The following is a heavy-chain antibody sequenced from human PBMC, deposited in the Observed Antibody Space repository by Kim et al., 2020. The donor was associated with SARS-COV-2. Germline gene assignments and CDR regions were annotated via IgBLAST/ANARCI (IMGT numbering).Heavy chain of an antibody. D-gene: IGHD3-22*01. CDR3: ARGTYYYDSSGYYHGDWFDP. J-gene: IGHJ5*02. Sequence: ASVKVSCKASGYTFTGYYMHWVRQAPGQGLEWMGWINPNSGGTNYAQKFQGRVTMTRDTSISTAYMELSRLRSDDTAVYYCARGTYYYDSSGYYHGDWFDPWGQGTLVTVSS. CDR2: INPNSGGT. CDR1: GYTFTGYY. V-gene: IGHV1-2*02.